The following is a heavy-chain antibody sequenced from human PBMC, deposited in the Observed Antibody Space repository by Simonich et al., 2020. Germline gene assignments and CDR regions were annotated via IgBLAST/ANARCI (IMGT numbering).Heavy chain of an antibody. Sequence: QVQLVQSGAEVKKPGASVKVSCKASGYTFTGYYMHWLRQAPGQGLGWMGRIKPNSGGTNYARKFQGRVTMTRDTSISTAYMELSRLRSDDTAVYYCARDTFLGYCSSTSCYDAFDIWGQGTMVTVSS. V-gene: IGHV1-2*06. CDR3: ARDTFLGYCSSTSCYDAFDI. J-gene: IGHJ3*02. CDR2: IKPNSGGT. D-gene: IGHD2-2*01. CDR1: GYTFTGYY.